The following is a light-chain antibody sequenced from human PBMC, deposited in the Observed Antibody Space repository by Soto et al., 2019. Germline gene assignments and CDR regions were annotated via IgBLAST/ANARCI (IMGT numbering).Light chain of an antibody. J-gene: IGLJ3*02. V-gene: IGLV2-14*01. CDR1: ISDVGGYNY. CDR2: EVS. CDR3: SSYTSSSTRV. Sequence: QSALTQPASVSGSPGQSITISCTGTISDVGGYNYVSWYQQHPGKAPKLMISEVSNRPSGVSNRFSGSKSGNTASLTISGLQAEDEADYYCSSYTSSSTRVFGGGTKLTVL.